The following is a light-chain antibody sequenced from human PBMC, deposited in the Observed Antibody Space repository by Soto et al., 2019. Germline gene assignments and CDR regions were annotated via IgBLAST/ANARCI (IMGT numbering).Light chain of an antibody. Sequence: IVMTQSPATLSVSPGERANLSCRASQSVGTKLAWYQQTPGQAPRLLIYGASNRATGVPARISGSVSGTEFTLTISSLQREDFATYYCQQSYSTPPTFGGGTKVEIK. CDR1: QSVGTK. V-gene: IGKV3-15*01. CDR3: QQSYSTPPT. J-gene: IGKJ4*01. CDR2: GAS.